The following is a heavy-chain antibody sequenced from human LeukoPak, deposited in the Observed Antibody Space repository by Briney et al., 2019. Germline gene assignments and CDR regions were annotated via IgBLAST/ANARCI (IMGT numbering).Heavy chain of an antibody. CDR2: IYYSGST. Sequence: PSETLSLTCIVSGGSISSYYWSWIRQPPGKGLEWIGYIYYSGSTNYNPSLKSRVTISVDTSKNQFSLKLSSVTAADTAVYYCARQEATVTTSSMLYYYGMDVWGQGTTVTVSS. CDR3: ARQEATVTTSSMLYYYGMDV. J-gene: IGHJ6*02. V-gene: IGHV4-59*01. D-gene: IGHD4-17*01. CDR1: GGSISSYY.